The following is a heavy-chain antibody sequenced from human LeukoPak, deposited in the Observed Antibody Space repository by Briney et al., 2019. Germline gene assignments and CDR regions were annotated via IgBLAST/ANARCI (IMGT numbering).Heavy chain of an antibody. D-gene: IGHD3-22*01. CDR2: IGTAGDT. CDR1: GFTFDDYG. CDR3: ARAPSSLYDSSGYYHAFDI. J-gene: IGHJ3*02. Sequence: PGGSLRLSCAASGFTFDDYGMSWVRQATGKGLEWVSAIGTAGDTYYPGSVKGRFTISRENAKNSLYLQMNSLRAGDTAVYYCARAPSSLYDSSGYYHAFDIWGQGTMVTVSS. V-gene: IGHV3-13*01.